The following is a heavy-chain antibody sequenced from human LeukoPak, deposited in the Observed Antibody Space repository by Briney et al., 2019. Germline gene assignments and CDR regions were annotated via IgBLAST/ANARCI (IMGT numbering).Heavy chain of an antibody. CDR2: ISGSGGST. CDR3: AKDYYGDLYYFDY. D-gene: IGHD4-17*01. V-gene: IGHV3-23*01. CDR1: GFIFSSYA. Sequence: GGSLRLSCAASGFIFSSYAMSWVRQAPGKGLEWVSAISGSGGSTYFADSVQGRFTMSRDNSKNTLYLQMNSLRAEDTAVYYCAKDYYGDLYYFDYWGQGTLVTVSS. J-gene: IGHJ4*02.